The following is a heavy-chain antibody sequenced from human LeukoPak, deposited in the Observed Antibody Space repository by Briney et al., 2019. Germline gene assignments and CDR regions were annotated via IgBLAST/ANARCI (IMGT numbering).Heavy chain of an antibody. D-gene: IGHD5-18*01. Sequence: SETLSLTCAVYGGPFSGYYWSWIRQPPGKGLEWIGEINHSGSTNYNPSLKSRVTISVDTSKNQFSLKLSSVTAADTAVYYCARGIQLWFYNFDYWGQGTLVTVSS. CDR2: INHSGST. CDR3: ARGIQLWFYNFDY. CDR1: GGPFSGYY. V-gene: IGHV4-34*01. J-gene: IGHJ4*02.